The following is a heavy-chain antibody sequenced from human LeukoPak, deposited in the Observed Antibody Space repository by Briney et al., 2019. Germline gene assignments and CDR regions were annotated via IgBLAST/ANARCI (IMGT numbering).Heavy chain of an antibody. J-gene: IGHJ3*01. Sequence: PGGSLRLSCAASGFTFSDYYMSWIRQAPGKGLEWVSYISSSGSTIHYADSVRGRFTISRDNAKNSLYLQMDSLRAEDTAVYYCVRGVSISSSWYNDLWGQGIMVTVSS. CDR2: ISSSGSTI. D-gene: IGHD6-13*01. CDR3: VRGVSISSSWYNDL. CDR1: GFTFSDYY. V-gene: IGHV3-11*01.